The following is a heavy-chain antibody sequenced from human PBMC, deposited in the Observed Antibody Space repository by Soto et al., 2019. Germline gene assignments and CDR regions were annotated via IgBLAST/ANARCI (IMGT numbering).Heavy chain of an antibody. J-gene: IGHJ6*02. CDR3: ARGPLVVVAATMAYYGMDV. V-gene: IGHV4-61*01. Sequence: QVQLQESGPGLVKPSETLSLTCTVSGGSVSSGSYYWSWIRQPPGKGLEWIGYIYYSGSTNYNPSIKTRVSISVDTSKNQFSLNLSSVTAADTAVYYCARGPLVVVAATMAYYGMDVWGQGTTVTVSS. D-gene: IGHD2-15*01. CDR1: GGSVSSGSYY. CDR2: IYYSGST.